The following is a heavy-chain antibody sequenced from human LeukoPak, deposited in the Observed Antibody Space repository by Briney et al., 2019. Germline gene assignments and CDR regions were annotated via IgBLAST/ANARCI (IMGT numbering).Heavy chain of an antibody. D-gene: IGHD5-18*01. Sequence: ASVKVSCKTSGYNFNRYTITWVRQAPGQGLEWMGWVSTSNGDTSYANKFQGRVTMTTETVTKTAYMELRRLRSGDTAMYFCARVSDTSMVTPGFDSWGQGTLVTVSS. J-gene: IGHJ4*02. CDR1: GYNFNRYT. CDR3: ARVSDTSMVTPGFDS. CDR2: VSTSNGDT. V-gene: IGHV1-18*01.